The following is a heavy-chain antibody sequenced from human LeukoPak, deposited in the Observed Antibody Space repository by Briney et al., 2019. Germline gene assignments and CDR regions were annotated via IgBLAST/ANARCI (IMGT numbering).Heavy chain of an antibody. CDR1: GFTFSSYA. CDR2: ISYDGSNK. J-gene: IGHJ3*02. Sequence: HPGGSLGLSCAASGFTFSSYAMHWVRQAPGKGLEWVAVISYDGSNKYYADSVKGRFTISRDNSKNTLYLQMNSLRAEDTAVYYCARDKGDAFDIWGQGTMVTVSS. CDR3: ARDKGDAFDI. V-gene: IGHV3-30-3*01.